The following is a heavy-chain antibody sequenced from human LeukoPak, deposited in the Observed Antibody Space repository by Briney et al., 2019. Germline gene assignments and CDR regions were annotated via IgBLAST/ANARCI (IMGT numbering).Heavy chain of an antibody. V-gene: IGHV3-30*18. CDR2: ISYDGSNK. J-gene: IGHJ4*02. Sequence: PGGSLRLPCAASGFTFSSYGMHWVRQAPGKGLEWVAVISYDGSNKYYADSAKGRFTISRDNSKSTLYLQMNSLRAEDTAVYYCAKEGGYSYGPFVYWGQGTLVTVSS. CDR3: AKEGGYSYGPFVY. CDR1: GFTFSSYG. D-gene: IGHD5-18*01.